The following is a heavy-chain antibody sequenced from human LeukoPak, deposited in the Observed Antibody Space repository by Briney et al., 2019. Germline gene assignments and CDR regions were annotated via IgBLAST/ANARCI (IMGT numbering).Heavy chain of an antibody. D-gene: IGHD3-10*01. J-gene: IGHJ4*02. CDR3: ARRSVRVRGGRTIGFDY. CDR1: GGSFSGYY. CDR2: IDHSEGT. V-gene: IGHV4-34*01. Sequence: KASETLSLTCAVYGGSFSGYYWSWIRQPPGKGLEWIGEIDHSEGTNYNPSLKSRVTISIDTSKNQFSLKLSSVTAADTAVYYCARRSVRVRGGRTIGFDYWGQGTLVTVSS.